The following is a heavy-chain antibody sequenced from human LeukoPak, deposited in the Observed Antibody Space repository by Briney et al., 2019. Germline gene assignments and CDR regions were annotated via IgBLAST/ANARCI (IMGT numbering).Heavy chain of an antibody. D-gene: IGHD4-17*01. CDR2: ISNIGDNT. Sequence: GGSLRLSCAASGFRFSHYAMNWVRQAPGKGLEWVSGISNIGDNTYYSDSVKGRFSISRDNSENTLYLQMNSLRAEDTAVYYCPTKVTTWGFDYCGQGALVTVSS. CDR1: GFRFSHYA. J-gene: IGHJ4*02. CDR3: PTKVTTWGFDY. V-gene: IGHV3-23*01.